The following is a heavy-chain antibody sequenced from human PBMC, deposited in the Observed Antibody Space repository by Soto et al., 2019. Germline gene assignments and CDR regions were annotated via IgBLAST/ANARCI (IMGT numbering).Heavy chain of an antibody. CDR2: IYYSGST. D-gene: IGHD6-13*01. Sequence: SETLSLTCTVSGGSISSGDYYWSWIRQPPGKGLEWIGYIYYSGSTYYNPSLKSRVTISVDTSKNQFSLKLSSVTAADTAVYYCARTGYSSSWYHRGWFDPWGQGTLVTVSS. V-gene: IGHV4-30-4*01. J-gene: IGHJ5*02. CDR1: GGSISSGDYY. CDR3: ARTGYSSSWYHRGWFDP.